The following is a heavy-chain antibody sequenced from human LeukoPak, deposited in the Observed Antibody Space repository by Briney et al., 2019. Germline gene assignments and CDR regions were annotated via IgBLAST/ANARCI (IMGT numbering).Heavy chain of an antibody. Sequence: GGSLRLSCAASGFTFISYAMYWVRQAPGNGLEYVSSISSSGDYTYYADSVKGRFTISRDNSKNTLYLQMSSLRVEDTAVYYCVKVRTFSAWYDFDYWGQGTLVTVSS. CDR2: ISSSGDYT. D-gene: IGHD6-19*01. J-gene: IGHJ4*02. CDR1: GFTFISYA. V-gene: IGHV3-64D*06. CDR3: VKVRTFSAWYDFDY.